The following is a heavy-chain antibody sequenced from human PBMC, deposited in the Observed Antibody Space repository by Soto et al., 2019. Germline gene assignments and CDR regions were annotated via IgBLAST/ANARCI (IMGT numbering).Heavy chain of an antibody. J-gene: IGHJ6*03. CDR3: ARRSGWYYYYMDV. V-gene: IGHV4-59*08. Sequence: SETLSLTCTVFGDSITSYCWSWIRQLPGKGLDWVGQICYNGNPTYSPSLKSRVTISVDTSKNQFSLKLSSVTAADTAVYYCARRSGWYYYYMDVWGKGTTVTVSS. D-gene: IGHD6-19*01. CDR2: ICYNGNP. CDR1: GDSITSYC.